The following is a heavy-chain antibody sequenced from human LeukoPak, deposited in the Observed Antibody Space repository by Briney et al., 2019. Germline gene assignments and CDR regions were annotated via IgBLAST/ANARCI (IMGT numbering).Heavy chain of an antibody. D-gene: IGHD5-24*01. CDR2: IYYSGST. V-gene: IGHV4-39*01. J-gene: IGHJ5*02. Sequence: SETLSLTCTVSGGSISSSSYYWGWIRQPPGKGLEWIGSIYYSGSTYYNPSLKSRVTISVDTSKNQFSLKLSSVTAADTAVYYCARLEGWFDPWGQGTLVTVSS. CDR1: GGSISSSSYY. CDR3: ARLEGWFDP.